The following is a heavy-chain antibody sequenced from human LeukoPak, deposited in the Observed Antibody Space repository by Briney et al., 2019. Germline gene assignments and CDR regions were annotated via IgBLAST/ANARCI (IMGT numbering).Heavy chain of an antibody. J-gene: IGHJ4*02. V-gene: IGHV3-23*01. CDR2: ISGNGDST. CDR1: GFIFRSYA. Sequence: GGSLRLSCVASGFIFRSYAMCWVRQAPGKELEWVSFISGNGDSTYYADSVEGQFTISRDNSKNTLYLQMNSLRGGDTAVYYCTKDRPGSFDYWGQGAPVTVSS. D-gene: IGHD6-19*01. CDR3: TKDRPGSFDY.